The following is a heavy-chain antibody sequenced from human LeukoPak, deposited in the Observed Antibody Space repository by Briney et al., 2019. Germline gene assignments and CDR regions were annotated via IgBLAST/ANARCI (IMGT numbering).Heavy chain of an antibody. Sequence: PGGSLRLSCAASGFTFSSYSMNWVRQAPGKGLEWVSSFSSSSNYIYYADSVKGRFTISRDNAKNSLYLQMNSLRAEDTAVYYCARDAYYYDSSESQGYYYGMDVWGQGTTVTVSS. D-gene: IGHD3-22*01. CDR1: GFTFSSYS. J-gene: IGHJ6*02. V-gene: IGHV3-21*01. CDR2: FSSSSNYI. CDR3: ARDAYYYDSSESQGYYYGMDV.